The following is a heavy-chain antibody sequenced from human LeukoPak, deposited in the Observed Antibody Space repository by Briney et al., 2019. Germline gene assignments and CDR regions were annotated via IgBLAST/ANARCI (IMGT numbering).Heavy chain of an antibody. CDR2: IIPILGIA. J-gene: IGHJ1*01. CDR3: ARTTTVTREYFQH. V-gene: IGHV1-69*02. Sequence: SVKVSCKASGGTFSSYTVSWVRQAPGQGLEWMGRIIPILGIANYAQKFQGRVTITADKSTSTAYMELSSLRSEDTAVYYCARTTTVTREYFQHWGQGTLVTVSS. D-gene: IGHD4-11*01. CDR1: GGTFSSYT.